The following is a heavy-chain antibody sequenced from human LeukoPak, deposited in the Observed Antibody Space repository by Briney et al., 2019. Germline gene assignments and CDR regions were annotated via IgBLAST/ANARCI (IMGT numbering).Heavy chain of an antibody. CDR1: GFTFSSYP. V-gene: IGHV3-30-3*01. CDR2: ISYDGSDK. Sequence: GGSLRLSCAASGFTFSSYPMHWVRQAPGKGLEWVAVISYDGSDKHYADPVKGRFTITRDNSKNTLYLQMDSLRAEDTAVYYCAREGSSGYYPYWGQGILVTVSS. J-gene: IGHJ4*02. D-gene: IGHD3-22*01. CDR3: AREGSSGYYPY.